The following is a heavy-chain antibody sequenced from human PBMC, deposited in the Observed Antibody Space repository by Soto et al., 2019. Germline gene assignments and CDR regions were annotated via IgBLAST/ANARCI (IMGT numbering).Heavy chain of an antibody. J-gene: IGHJ4*02. D-gene: IGHD7-27*01. CDR2: TYYRSKWYN. CDR3: AKNMLYLHMGSLRDEDAGVYHCVREPLGNSPY. V-gene: IGHV6-1*01. CDR1: GDSVSSNSAA. Sequence: SQTLSLTCAISGDSVSSNSAAWNWIRQSPSRGLEWLGRTYYRSKWYNDYAVSVKSRITIKPDTSKNQFSLQLNSVKGRFTVSRDNAKNMLYLHMGSLRDEDAGVYHCVREPLGNSPYWGQGILVTVSS.